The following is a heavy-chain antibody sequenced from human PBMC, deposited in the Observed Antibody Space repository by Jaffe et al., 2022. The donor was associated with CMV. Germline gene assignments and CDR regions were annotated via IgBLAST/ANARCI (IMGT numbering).Heavy chain of an antibody. CDR3: VKTTQQYSSSGPRSYYYYYMDV. V-gene: IGHV3-64D*06. CDR1: GFTFSSYA. J-gene: IGHJ6*03. CDR2: ISSNGGST. D-gene: IGHD6-6*01. Sequence: EVQLVESGGGLVQPGGSLRLSCSASGFTFSSYAMHWVRQAPGKGLEYVSAISSNGGSTYYADSVKGRFTISRDNSKNTLYLQMSSLRAEDTAVYYCVKTTQQYSSSGPRSYYYYYMDVWGKGTTVTVSS.